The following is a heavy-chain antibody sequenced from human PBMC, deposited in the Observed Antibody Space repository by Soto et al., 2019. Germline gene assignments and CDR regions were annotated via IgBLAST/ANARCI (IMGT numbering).Heavy chain of an antibody. J-gene: IGHJ4*02. D-gene: IGHD6-6*01. CDR3: TRRDSSSST. Sequence: EVQLVESGGGLVQPGGSLKLSCAASGFTFSGSAMHWVRQASGKGLEWVGRIRRKANSYATAYAASVKGTFTISRDDSKNTAYLQMNSLKTEDTAVYYCTRRDSSSSTWGQGTLVTVSS. V-gene: IGHV3-73*02. CDR2: IRRKANSYAT. CDR1: GFTFSGSA.